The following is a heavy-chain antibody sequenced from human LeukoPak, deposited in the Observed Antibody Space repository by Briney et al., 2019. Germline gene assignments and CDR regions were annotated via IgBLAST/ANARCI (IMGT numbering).Heavy chain of an antibody. CDR2: IYYSGST. V-gene: IGHV4-30-4*07. J-gene: IGHJ6*03. D-gene: IGHD6-13*01. CDR1: GGSISTVGYS. CDR3: ARTTEAHSWRTRYYDYYMDV. Sequence: PSETLSLTCAVSGGSISTVGYSWTWIRQTPEKGLEWIGYIYYSGSTYYNPSLTSRVTISADRSKNQFSLKLTSVIAADTAVYYCARTTEAHSWRTRYYDYYMDVWGKGTTVTVSS.